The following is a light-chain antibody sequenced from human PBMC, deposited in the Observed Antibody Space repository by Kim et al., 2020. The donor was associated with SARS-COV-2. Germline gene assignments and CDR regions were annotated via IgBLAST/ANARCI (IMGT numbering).Light chain of an antibody. CDR3: QQYGSSRT. CDR2: DAS. J-gene: IGKJ1*01. CDR1: QSVSSSP. Sequence: EIVLTQSPGTLSLSPGERATLSCRASQSVSSSPLAWYQQKPGQAPRLLIYDASNRATGIPDRFSGSGSGTDFTLTVSRLEPEDFAVYYCQQYGSSRTFGQGTKVDIK. V-gene: IGKV3-20*01.